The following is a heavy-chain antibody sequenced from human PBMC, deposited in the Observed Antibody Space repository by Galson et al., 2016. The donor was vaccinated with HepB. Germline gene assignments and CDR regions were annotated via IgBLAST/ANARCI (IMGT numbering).Heavy chain of an antibody. CDR3: ARVRSTAASDFYLYDGMDV. CDR2: VNTDGFSA. J-gene: IGHJ6*02. Sequence: SLRLSCAASGFTFSNYWMHWVRQAPGKGLVWVSRVNTDGFSANYADSVKGRFFISGDNGKNTLYLEMNGLRVEDTAVYYCARVRSTAASDFYLYDGMDVWGQGTTVTVSS. D-gene: IGHD6-13*01. V-gene: IGHV3-74*01. CDR1: GFTFSNYW.